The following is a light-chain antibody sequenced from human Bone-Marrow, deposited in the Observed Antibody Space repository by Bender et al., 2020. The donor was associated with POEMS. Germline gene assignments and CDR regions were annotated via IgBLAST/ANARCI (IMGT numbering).Light chain of an antibody. CDR1: NIGRKS. Sequence: SYVLTQPPSVSVAPGKTAKITCGENNIGRKSVHWYQQRPGQAPVLVVYDDRDRPSGIPERFSGSNSGNTATLTISRVEAGDEADYYCQVWHNITDVVFGGGTKLTVL. V-gene: IGLV3-21*03. CDR3: QVWHNITDVV. CDR2: DDR. J-gene: IGLJ2*01.